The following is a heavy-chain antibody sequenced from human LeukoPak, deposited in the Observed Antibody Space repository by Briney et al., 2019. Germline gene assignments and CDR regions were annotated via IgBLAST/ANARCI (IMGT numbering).Heavy chain of an antibody. CDR2: IGTAGDT. Sequence: GSLRLSCAASGFTFSSYDMHWVRQATGKGLEWVSAIGTAGDTYYPGSVKGRFTISRENAKNSLYLQMNSLRAGDTAVYYCARSSLYYYGMDVWGQGTTVTVSS. CDR1: GFTFSSYD. CDR3: ARSSLYYYGMDV. D-gene: IGHD2-2*01. V-gene: IGHV3-13*01. J-gene: IGHJ6*02.